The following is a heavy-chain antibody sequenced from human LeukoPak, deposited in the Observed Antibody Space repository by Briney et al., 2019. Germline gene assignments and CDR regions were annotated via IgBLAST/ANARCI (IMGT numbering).Heavy chain of an antibody. V-gene: IGHV3-33*01. Sequence: GGSLRLSCAASGFTFSSYGMHWVRQAPGKGLEWVAVIWYDGSNKYYGDSVKGRFTISRDNSKNTLYLQMNSLRAEDTAVYYCARGDYAYYGMDVWGQGTTVTVSS. J-gene: IGHJ6*02. CDR2: IWYDGSNK. CDR1: GFTFSSYG. CDR3: ARGDYAYYGMDV.